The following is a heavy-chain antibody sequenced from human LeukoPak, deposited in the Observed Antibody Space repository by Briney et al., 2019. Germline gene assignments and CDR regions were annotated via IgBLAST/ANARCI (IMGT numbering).Heavy chain of an antibody. V-gene: IGHV4-39*07. CDR2: FYYSGVS. D-gene: IGHD1-1*01. CDR3: AKTTGRIDPYDC. Sequence: SETLSLTCTVSGGSISSSSHYWGWIRQPPGKGLEWIGTFYYSGVSYYNPSLESRVTISVDTSKNQFSLRLNSVTAADTAVYYCAKTTGRIDPYDCWGQGTLVTVSS. CDR1: GGSISSSSHY. J-gene: IGHJ4*02.